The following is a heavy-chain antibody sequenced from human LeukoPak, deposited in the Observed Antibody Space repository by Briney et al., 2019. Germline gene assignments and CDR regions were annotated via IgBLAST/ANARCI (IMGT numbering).Heavy chain of an antibody. J-gene: IGHJ3*02. V-gene: IGHV5-51*01. D-gene: IGHD4-23*01. CDR3: ARPDDYGGKPAAFDI. CDR2: IYPGDSDT. Sequence: GESLKISCKGSGYTFITYWIGWVRQMPGKGLEWMGIIYPGDSDTRYSSSFRGQVTISADKSINTAYLQWSSLKASDTAMYYCARPDDYGGKPAAFDIWGQGTMVTVSS. CDR1: GYTFITYW.